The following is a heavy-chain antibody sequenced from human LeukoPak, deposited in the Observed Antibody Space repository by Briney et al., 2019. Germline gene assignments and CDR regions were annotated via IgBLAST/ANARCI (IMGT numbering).Heavy chain of an antibody. J-gene: IGHJ5*02. CDR2: IYTSGST. CDR3: ARDLPTEYSSTWSNWFDP. D-gene: IGHD6-13*01. Sequence: PSETLSLTCTVSGASIGSSTYSWGWIRQPPGKGLEWIGRIYTSGSTNYNPSLKSRVTMSVDTSKNQFSLKLSSVTAADTAVYYCARDLPTEYSSTWSNWFDPWGQGTLVTVSS. V-gene: IGHV4-39*07. CDR1: GASIGSSTYS.